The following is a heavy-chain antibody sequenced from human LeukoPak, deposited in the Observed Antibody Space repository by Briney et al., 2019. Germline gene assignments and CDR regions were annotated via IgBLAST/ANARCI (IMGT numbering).Heavy chain of an antibody. Sequence: SVKVSCKASGGTFSSYAISWVRQAPGQGLEWMEGIIPIFGTANYAQKFQGRVTITADESTSTAYMELSSLRSEDTAVYYCARDSTRSSAYDSSGYYTDWGQGTLVTVSS. CDR1: GGTFSSYA. J-gene: IGHJ4*02. CDR2: IIPIFGTA. CDR3: ARDSTRSSAYDSSGYYTD. D-gene: IGHD3-22*01. V-gene: IGHV1-69*13.